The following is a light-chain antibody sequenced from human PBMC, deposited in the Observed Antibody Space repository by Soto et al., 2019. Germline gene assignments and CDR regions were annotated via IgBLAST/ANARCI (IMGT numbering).Light chain of an antibody. V-gene: IGKV3-15*01. CDR2: GAS. Sequence: EIVMTQSPATLSVSPGERATLSCRASQSVSSNLAWYQQKPGQAPRLLIYGASTRATGIPARFSGSGSGTEFTLTLSSLQSEDFAVYYCQQYNNWPGATFGQGTKVEIE. J-gene: IGKJ1*01. CDR1: QSVSSN. CDR3: QQYNNWPGAT.